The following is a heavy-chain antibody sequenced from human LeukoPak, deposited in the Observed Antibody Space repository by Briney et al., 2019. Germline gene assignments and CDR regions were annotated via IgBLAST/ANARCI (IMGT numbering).Heavy chain of an antibody. J-gene: IGHJ6*02. CDR2: ISYDGSNK. D-gene: IGHD3-10*01. CDR3: ARDSTLWYYGSGSGHNYGMDV. Sequence: GGSLRLSCAASGFTFSSYGMHWVRQAPGKGLEWVAVISYDGSNKYYADSVKGRFTISRDNSKNTLYLQMNSLRAEDTAVYYCARDSTLWYYGSGSGHNYGMDVWGQGTTVTVSS. V-gene: IGHV3-30*03. CDR1: GFTFSSYG.